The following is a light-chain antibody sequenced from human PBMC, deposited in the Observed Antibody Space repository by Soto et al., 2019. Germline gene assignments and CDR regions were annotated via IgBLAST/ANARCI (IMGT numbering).Light chain of an antibody. CDR2: YDS. J-gene: IGLJ2*01. CDR3: QVWDSSSDHVV. CDR1: NIGSKS. Sequence: SYVLTQPPSVSVAPGKTARITCGGTNIGSKSVHWYQQKPGQAPVLVIYYDSDRPSGIPERFSGSNSGNTATLTISRVEAGDEAEYYCQVWDSSSDHVVFGGGTKLTVL. V-gene: IGLV3-21*04.